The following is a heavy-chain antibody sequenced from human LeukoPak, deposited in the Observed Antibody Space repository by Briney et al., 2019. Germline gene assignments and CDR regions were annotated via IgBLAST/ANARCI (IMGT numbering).Heavy chain of an antibody. V-gene: IGHV3-21*01. D-gene: IGHD3-3*01. CDR1: GFTFSSYA. Sequence: PGGSLRLSCAASGFTFSSYAMSWVRQAPGKGLEWVSSISSSSSYIYYADSVKGRFTISRDNAKNSLYLQMNSLRAEDTAVYYCAREGDFSTYYFDYWGQGTLVTVSS. J-gene: IGHJ4*02. CDR3: AREGDFSTYYFDY. CDR2: ISSSSSYI.